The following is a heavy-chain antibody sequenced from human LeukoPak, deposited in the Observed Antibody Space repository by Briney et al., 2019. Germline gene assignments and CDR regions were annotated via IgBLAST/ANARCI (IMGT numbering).Heavy chain of an antibody. Sequence: EASVKVSCKASGGTFSSYAISWVRQAPGQGLEWMGGIIPIFGTANYAQKFQGRVTITADESTSTAYMELSSLRSEDTAVYYCARGLRPLTTGAFDIWGQGTMVTVSS. J-gene: IGHJ3*02. CDR3: ARGLRPLTTGAFDI. V-gene: IGHV1-69*13. CDR1: GGTFSSYA. D-gene: IGHD3-9*01. CDR2: IIPIFGTA.